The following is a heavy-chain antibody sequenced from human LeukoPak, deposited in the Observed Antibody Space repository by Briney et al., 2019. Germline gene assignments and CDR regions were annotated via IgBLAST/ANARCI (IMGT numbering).Heavy chain of an antibody. Sequence: GGSLRLSCAASGFTFSSYAMSWVRQAPGKGLEWVSAISDSGGSTYYADSVKGRFTISRDNSKNTLYLQMNSLRAEDTAVYYCAKDEGILWFRDPSPTGGQGTLVTVSS. CDR3: AKDEGILWFRDPSPT. D-gene: IGHD3-10*01. J-gene: IGHJ4*02. V-gene: IGHV3-23*01. CDR1: GFTFSSYA. CDR2: ISDSGGST.